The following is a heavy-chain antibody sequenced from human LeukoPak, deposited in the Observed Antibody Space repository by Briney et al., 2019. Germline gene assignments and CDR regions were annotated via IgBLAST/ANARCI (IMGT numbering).Heavy chain of an antibody. CDR3: AKGTTLPAAGKGVPDY. CDR2: ISWNSGSI. CDR1: GFTFDDYA. Sequence: GRSLRLSCAASGFTFDDYAMHWVRQAPGKGLEWVSGISWNSGSIGYADSVKGRFTISRDNPKNTLYLQMNSLRAEDTAVYYCAKGTTLPAAGKGVPDYWGQGTLVTVSS. V-gene: IGHV3-9*01. D-gene: IGHD6-13*01. J-gene: IGHJ4*02.